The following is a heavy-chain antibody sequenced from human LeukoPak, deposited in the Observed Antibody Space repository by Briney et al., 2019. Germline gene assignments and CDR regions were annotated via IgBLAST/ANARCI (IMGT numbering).Heavy chain of an antibody. CDR2: IIPIFGTA. J-gene: IGHJ4*02. V-gene: IGHV1-69*13. CDR1: GGTFSSYA. CDR3: ARGGEIAAAGTNYFDY. Sequence: SVKVSCKASGGTFSSYAISWVRQAPGQGHEWMGGIIPIFGTANYAQKFQGRVTITADESTSTAYMELSSLRSEDTAVYYCARGGEIAAAGTNYFDYWGQGTLVTVSS. D-gene: IGHD6-13*01.